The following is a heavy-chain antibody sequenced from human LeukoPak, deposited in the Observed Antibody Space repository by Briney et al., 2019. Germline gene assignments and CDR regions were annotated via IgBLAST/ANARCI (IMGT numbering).Heavy chain of an antibody. CDR1: GFTFSSYS. CDR3: ARDFQVWFGEAYGMDV. V-gene: IGHV3-21*01. D-gene: IGHD3-10*01. J-gene: IGHJ6*04. Sequence: GGSLRLSCAASGFTFSSYSMNWVRQAPGKGLEWVSSISSSSSYIYYADSVKGRFTISRDNAKNSLYLQMNGLRAEDTAVYYCARDFQVWFGEAYGMDVWGKGTTVTVSS. CDR2: ISSSSSYI.